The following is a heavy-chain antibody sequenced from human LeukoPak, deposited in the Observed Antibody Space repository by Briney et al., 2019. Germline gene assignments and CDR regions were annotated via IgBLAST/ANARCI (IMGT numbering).Heavy chain of an antibody. CDR2: ISSSSYI. Sequence: GGSLRLSCAASGFTFSSYSMNWVRQAPGKGLEWVSSISSSSYIYYADSVKGRFTISRDNAKNSLYLQMNSLRAEDTAVYYCARDEGGIAVAGTDYWGQGTLVTVSS. D-gene: IGHD6-19*01. CDR3: ARDEGGIAVAGTDY. CDR1: GFTFSSYS. J-gene: IGHJ4*02. V-gene: IGHV3-21*01.